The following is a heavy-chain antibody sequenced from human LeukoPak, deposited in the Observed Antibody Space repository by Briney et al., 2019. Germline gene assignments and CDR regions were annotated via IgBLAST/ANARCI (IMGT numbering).Heavy chain of an antibody. D-gene: IGHD6-19*01. CDR3: AGYIAVAAEFPDAFDI. Sequence: SETLSLTCTVSGGSISSYYWSWIRQPPGKGLEWIGYIYYSGSTNYNPSLKSRVTISVDTSKNQFSLKLSSVTAADTAVYYCAGYIAVAAEFPDAFDIWGQGTMVTVSS. CDR2: IYYSGST. V-gene: IGHV4-59*01. CDR1: GGSISSYY. J-gene: IGHJ3*02.